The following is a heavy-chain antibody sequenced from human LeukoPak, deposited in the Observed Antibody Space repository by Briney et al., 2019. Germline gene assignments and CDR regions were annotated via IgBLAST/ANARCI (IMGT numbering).Heavy chain of an antibody. CDR2: ISYDGSNK. D-gene: IGHD3-16*02. CDR1: GFTFSSYA. CDR3: ARGRWDVWGSYRLDIDY. Sequence: GGSLRLSCAASGFTFSSYAMHWVRQAPGKGLEWVAVISYDGSNKYYADSVKGRFTISRDNSKNTLYLQMNSLRAEDTAVYYCARGRWDVWGSYRLDIDYWGQGTLVTVSS. V-gene: IGHV3-30*04. J-gene: IGHJ4*02.